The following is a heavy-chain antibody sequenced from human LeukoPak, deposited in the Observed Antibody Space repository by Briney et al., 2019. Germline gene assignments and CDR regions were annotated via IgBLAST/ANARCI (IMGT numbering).Heavy chain of an antibody. CDR1: GGSISSGDYY. D-gene: IGHD2-2*01. J-gene: IGHJ4*02. Sequence: SETLSLTCTVSGGSISSGDYYWSWIRQPPGKGLEWIGYIYYSGSTYYNPSLKSRVTISVDTSKNQSSLKLSSVTAADTAVYYCATTLPAAPFDYWGQGTPVTVSS. V-gene: IGHV4-30-4*01. CDR2: IYYSGST. CDR3: ATTLPAAPFDY.